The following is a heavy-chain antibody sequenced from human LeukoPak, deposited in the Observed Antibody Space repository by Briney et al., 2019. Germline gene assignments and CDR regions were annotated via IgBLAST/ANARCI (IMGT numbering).Heavy chain of an antibody. D-gene: IGHD3-22*01. CDR2: IYYSGST. Sequence: PSETLSLTCTVSGGSFRSYYGSWIRQPPGKGLEWIGYIYYSGSTNYNPSLKSRVTISVDTSKNQFSLKLSSVTAADTAVYYCARAPYDSSGYYYFDYWGQGTLVTVSS. J-gene: IGHJ4*02. CDR3: ARAPYDSSGYYYFDY. CDR1: GGSFRSYY. V-gene: IGHV4-59*01.